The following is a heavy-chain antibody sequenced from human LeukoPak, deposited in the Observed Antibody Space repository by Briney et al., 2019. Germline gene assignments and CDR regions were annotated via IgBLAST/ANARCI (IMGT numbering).Heavy chain of an antibody. J-gene: IGHJ4*02. CDR2: IYYSGST. D-gene: IGHD2-15*01. V-gene: IGHV4-59*01. CDR3: ARAGYCSGGSCYPSSIR. Sequence: SETLSLTCTVSGGSISSYYWSWIRQPPGKGLEWIGYIYYSGSTNYNPSLKSRVTISVDTSKNQFSLKLSSVTAADTAVYYCARAGYCSGGSCYPSSIRWGQGTLVTVSS. CDR1: GGSISSYY.